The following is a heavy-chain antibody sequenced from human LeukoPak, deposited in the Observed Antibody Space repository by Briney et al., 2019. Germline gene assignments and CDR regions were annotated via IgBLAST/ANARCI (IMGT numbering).Heavy chain of an antibody. V-gene: IGHV1-58*01. CDR2: IVVGSDNT. CDR1: GFTFTSRSA. CDR3: AAPYSSTSFDY. D-gene: IGHD6-13*01. Sequence: GASVRVSCKASGFTFTSRSAVQWVRQARGQRLEWIGWIVVGSDNTNYAQKFQERVTITRDMSTSTSYMELSSLRSEDTAVYYCAAPYSSTSFDYWGQGTLVTVSS. J-gene: IGHJ4*02.